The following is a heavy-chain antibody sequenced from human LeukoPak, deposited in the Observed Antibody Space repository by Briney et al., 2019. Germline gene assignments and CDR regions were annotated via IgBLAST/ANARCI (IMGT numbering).Heavy chain of an antibody. V-gene: IGHV4-38-2*02. CDR1: GYSISSGYY. J-gene: IGHJ4*02. Sequence: SETLSLTCTVSGYSISSGYYWGWIRQPPGKGLEWIGSMYHSGSTYYNPSLKSRVTISVDTSKNQFSLKLSSVTAADTAVYYCAGVYYYGSGSYYVDYWGQGTLVTVSS. CDR3: AGVYYYGSGSYYVDY. D-gene: IGHD3-10*01. CDR2: MYHSGST.